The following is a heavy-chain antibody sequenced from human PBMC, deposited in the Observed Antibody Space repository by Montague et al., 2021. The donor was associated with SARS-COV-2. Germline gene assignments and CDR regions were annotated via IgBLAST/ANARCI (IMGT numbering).Heavy chain of an antibody. CDR2: IWFDGSNE. D-gene: IGHD1-26*01. J-gene: IGHJ4*02. V-gene: IGHV3-33*01. CDR1: GFPFSSYG. CDR3: AREGMVGTTTGLDY. Sequence: SLSLSFSASGFPFSSYGFHWVRQAPGKGLEWVAVIWFDGSNEYYADSVKGRFTISRDNSKNTLYLQMNSLRAEDTAVYYCAREGMVGTTTGLDYWGQGTLVTVSS.